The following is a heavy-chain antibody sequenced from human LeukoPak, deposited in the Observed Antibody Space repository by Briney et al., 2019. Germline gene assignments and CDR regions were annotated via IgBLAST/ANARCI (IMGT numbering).Heavy chain of an antibody. CDR3: VRGWREFYFEY. CDR1: GFPFSSYS. J-gene: IGHJ4*02. D-gene: IGHD3-3*01. Sequence: GSLRLSCAASGFPFSSYSMNWVRQAPGKGLEWVSYISSSTSTIYYADSVKGRFTISRDNAKNSLYPQMNSLRDEDTAVYYCVRGWREFYFEYWGQGNLVTVSS. CDR2: ISSSTSTI. V-gene: IGHV3-48*02.